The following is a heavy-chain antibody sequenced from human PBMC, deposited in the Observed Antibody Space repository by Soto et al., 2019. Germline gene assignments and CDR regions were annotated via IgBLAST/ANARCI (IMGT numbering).Heavy chain of an antibody. CDR2: IRSTGYGATT. V-gene: IGHV3-49*05. D-gene: IGHD3-3*01. CDR1: GFTLGEYP. Sequence: EVQLVESGGGLVKPGRSLRLSCTTTGFTLGEYPMSWFRQAPGKGLEWVGFIRSTGYGATTEYAASVKGRFTISRDDSKRIVYLQMNSLKTEDTAIYYCTRHPKDYDFYVRDHYWGQGTLVTVSS. CDR3: TRHPKDYDFYVRDHY. J-gene: IGHJ4*02.